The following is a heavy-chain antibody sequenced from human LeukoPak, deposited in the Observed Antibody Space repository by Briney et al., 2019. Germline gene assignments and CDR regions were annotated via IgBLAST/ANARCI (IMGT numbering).Heavy chain of an antibody. D-gene: IGHD3-16*02. J-gene: IGHJ4*02. Sequence: APVKVSCKASGYTFTSYGISWVRQAPGQGLEWMGWISAYNGNTNYAQKLQGRVTMTTDTSTSTAYMELRSLRSDDTAVYYCARGRNYDYVWGSYRYDYFDYWGQGTLVTVSS. V-gene: IGHV1-18*01. CDR3: ARGRNYDYVWGSYRYDYFDY. CDR1: GYTFTSYG. CDR2: ISAYNGNT.